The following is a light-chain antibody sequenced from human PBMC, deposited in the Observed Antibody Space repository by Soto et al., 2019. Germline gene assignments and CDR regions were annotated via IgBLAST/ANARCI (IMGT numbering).Light chain of an antibody. Sequence: DIQLTQSPSFLSASVGDRVTITCRASQDITSYLAWYLQKPGKAPKLLISGASTLQSGVPSRFSGSGSGTEFTLTVSSLQPEDFATYYCQQLNAYPHSFGGGTKVDIK. CDR3: QQLNAYPHS. CDR1: QDITSY. CDR2: GAS. J-gene: IGKJ4*01. V-gene: IGKV1-9*01.